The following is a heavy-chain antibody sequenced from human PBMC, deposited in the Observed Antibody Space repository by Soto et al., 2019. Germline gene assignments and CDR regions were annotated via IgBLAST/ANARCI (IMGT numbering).Heavy chain of an antibody. CDR2: ISGSGGST. CDR3: ARGPSLGYYYYYYGMDV. D-gene: IGHD3-16*01. J-gene: IGHJ6*02. CDR1: GFTFSSYA. Sequence: GGSLRLSCAASGFTFSSYAMSWVRQAPGKGLEWVSAISGSGGSTYYADSVKGRFTISRDNSKNTLYLQMNSLRAEDTAVYYCARGPSLGYYYYYYGMDVWGQGTTVTVS. V-gene: IGHV3-23*01.